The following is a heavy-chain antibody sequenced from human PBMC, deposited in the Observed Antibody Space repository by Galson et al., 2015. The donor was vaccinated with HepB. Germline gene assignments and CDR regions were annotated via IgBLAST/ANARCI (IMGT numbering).Heavy chain of an antibody. V-gene: IGHV2-70*11. Sequence: PALVKPTPPLTLTCTFSGFSLSTSGMCVSWIRQPPGRALEWLARIDWDDDKYYSTSLKTRLTISKDTSKNQAVLTMTNMDPVDTATYYCARIAPYYYYGMDVWGQGTTVTVSS. CDR2: IDWDDDK. CDR1: GFSLSTSGMC. J-gene: IGHJ6*02. CDR3: ARIAPYYYYGMDV.